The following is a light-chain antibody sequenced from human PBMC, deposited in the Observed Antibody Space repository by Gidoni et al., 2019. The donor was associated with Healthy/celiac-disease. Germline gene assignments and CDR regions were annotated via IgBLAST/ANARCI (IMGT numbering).Light chain of an antibody. J-gene: IGKJ4*01. CDR3: QQYGSSPPLT. Sequence: EIVLTQSLGPLSLSPGERATLSCTDSQSVSSSYLAWYQQKPGQAPRLLIYGASSRATGIPDRFSVSGYGTDFTLTISRLEPEDFAVYYCQQYGSSPPLTFGGXTKVEIK. CDR1: QSVSSSY. V-gene: IGKV3-20*01. CDR2: GAS.